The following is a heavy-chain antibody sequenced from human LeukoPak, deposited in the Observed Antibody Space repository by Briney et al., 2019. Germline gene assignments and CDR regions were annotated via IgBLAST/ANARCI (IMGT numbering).Heavy chain of an antibody. D-gene: IGHD3-22*01. CDR1: GGSISSYY. Sequence: SETLSLTCTVSGGSISSYYWSWIRQPPGKGLEWIGYIYYSGSTNYNPSLKSRVTISVDTSKNQFSLKLSSVTAADTAVYYCARHRCDSSVVVDYWGQGTLVTVSS. V-gene: IGHV4-59*08. CDR3: ARHRCDSSVVVDY. CDR2: IYYSGST. J-gene: IGHJ4*02.